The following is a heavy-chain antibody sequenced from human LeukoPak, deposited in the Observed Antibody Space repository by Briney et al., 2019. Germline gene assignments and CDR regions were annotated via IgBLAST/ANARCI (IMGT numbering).Heavy chain of an antibody. CDR1: GFDFEDYA. V-gene: IGHV3-9*01. J-gene: IGHJ4*02. Sequence: GGSLRLSCAASGFDFEDYAIHWVRQVPGKGLEWVSGISRNSGAKAYADSVRGRFTISRDNAKNSLYLQMNSLRAEDTAVYYCARGGGYSYGSADYWGQGTLVTVSS. CDR2: ISRNSGAK. D-gene: IGHD5-18*01. CDR3: ARGGGYSYGSADY.